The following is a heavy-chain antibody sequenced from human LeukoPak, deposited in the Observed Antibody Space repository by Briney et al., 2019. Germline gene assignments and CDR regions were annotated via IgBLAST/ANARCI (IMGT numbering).Heavy chain of an antibody. V-gene: IGHV1-69*13. J-gene: IGHJ6*02. CDR1: GGTFSIYA. Sequence: SVTVSFTASGGTFSIYAISWVRQAPGQGLEWMGGIIPIFGTANYAQKFQGRVTITADESTSTAYMELSSLRSEDTAVYYCARKDSSSSRRYYYGMDVWGQGTTVTVSS. CDR2: IIPIFGTA. D-gene: IGHD6-6*01. CDR3: ARKDSSSSRRYYYGMDV.